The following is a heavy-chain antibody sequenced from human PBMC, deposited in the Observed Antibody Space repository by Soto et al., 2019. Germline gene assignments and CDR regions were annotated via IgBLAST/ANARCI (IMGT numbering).Heavy chain of an antibody. CDR1: GFTFDDYA. D-gene: IGHD3-22*01. V-gene: IGHV3-9*01. CDR3: AKGEGSSGYYSLFDY. Sequence: EVQLVESGGGLVQPGRSLRLSCAASGFTFDDYAMHWVRQAPGKGLEWVSGISWNSGSIGYADSVKGRFTISRDNAXYSLYLQMNSLRAEDTDLYYCAKGEGSSGYYSLFDYWGQGNLVTVSS. J-gene: IGHJ4*02. CDR2: ISWNSGSI.